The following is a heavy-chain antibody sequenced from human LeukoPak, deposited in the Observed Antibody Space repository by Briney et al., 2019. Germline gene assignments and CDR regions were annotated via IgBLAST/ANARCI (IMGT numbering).Heavy chain of an antibody. CDR2: IYPGDSQT. J-gene: IGHJ1*01. CDR3: AKATTVASWGYFQH. Sequence: GESQKISCKGSGYSFSIYWIGWVRQRPGKGLEWMGIIYPGDSQTRYSPSFQGQVTISADKSTSTAYLQWSSLKASDTAMYYCAKATTVASWGYFQHWGQGTLVSVSS. CDR1: GYSFSIYW. D-gene: IGHD4-23*01. V-gene: IGHV5-51*03.